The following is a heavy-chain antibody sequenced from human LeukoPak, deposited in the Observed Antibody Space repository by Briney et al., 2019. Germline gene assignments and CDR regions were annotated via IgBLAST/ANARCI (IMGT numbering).Heavy chain of an antibody. Sequence: GGSLRLSCAASGFTFSSYAMSWVRQAPGKGLEWVSAISGSGGTTYYADSVKGRFTISRDNSKNTLYLQMNCLRAEDTAVYYCAKDGYDYYYYYMDVWGRGTAVTVSS. D-gene: IGHD1-1*01. CDR2: ISGSGGTT. J-gene: IGHJ6*03. CDR1: GFTFSSYA. CDR3: AKDGYDYYYYYMDV. V-gene: IGHV3-23*01.